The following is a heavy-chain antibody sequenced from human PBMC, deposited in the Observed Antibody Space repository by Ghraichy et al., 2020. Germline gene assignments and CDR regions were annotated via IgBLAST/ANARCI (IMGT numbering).Heavy chain of an antibody. V-gene: IGHV3-23*01. J-gene: IGHJ4*02. CDR2: ISGSGGST. Sequence: GGSLRLSCAASGFTFSNYAMSWVRQAPGKGLEWVSAISGSGGSTYYADSVKGRFTISRDNSKNTLYLQMNSLRAEDTAVYYCAKVEIAALGGAAYFFDYWGQGTLVTVSS. D-gene: IGHD6-6*01. CDR1: GFTFSNYA. CDR3: AKVEIAALGGAAYFFDY.